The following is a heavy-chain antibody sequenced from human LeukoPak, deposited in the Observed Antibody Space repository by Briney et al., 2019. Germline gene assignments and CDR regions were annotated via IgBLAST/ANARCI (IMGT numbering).Heavy chain of an antibody. D-gene: IGHD3-22*01. V-gene: IGHV4-4*07. Sequence: SETLSLTCTVSGGSISSYYWSWIRQPAGKGLEWIGRIYTSGSTNYNPSLESRVTMSVDTSKNQFSLKLSSVTAADTAVYFCARGPYSYDSSGAFDIWGRGTMVTVSS. CDR3: ARGPYSYDSSGAFDI. CDR1: GGSISSYY. CDR2: IYTSGST. J-gene: IGHJ3*02.